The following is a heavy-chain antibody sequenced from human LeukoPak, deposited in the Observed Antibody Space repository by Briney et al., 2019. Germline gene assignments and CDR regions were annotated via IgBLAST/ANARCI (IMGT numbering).Heavy chain of an antibody. CDR2: IYTSGST. CDR1: GGSISSYY. CDR3: ARALLTTPPAAFDI. V-gene: IGHV4-4*07. J-gene: IGHJ3*02. D-gene: IGHD1-26*01. Sequence: SETLSLTCTVSGGSISSYYWSWIRQPAGKGLEWIGRIYTSGSTNYNPSLKSRVTMSVDTSKNQFSLKLSSVTAADTAVYHCARALLTTPPAAFDIWGQGTMVTASS.